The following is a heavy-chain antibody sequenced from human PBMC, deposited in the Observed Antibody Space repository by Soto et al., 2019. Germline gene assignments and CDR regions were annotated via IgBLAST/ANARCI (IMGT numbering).Heavy chain of an antibody. CDR3: AREPPGECSGGSCYPGPFDY. CDR2: INPNSGGT. J-gene: IGHJ4*02. D-gene: IGHD2-15*01. Sequence: GASVKVSCKASGYTFTGYYMHWVRQAPGQGLEWMGWINPNSGGTNYAQKFQGWVTMTRDTSISTAYMELSRLRSDDTAVYYCAREPPGECSGGSCYPGPFDYWGQGTRVTVAS. V-gene: IGHV1-2*04. CDR1: GYTFTGYY.